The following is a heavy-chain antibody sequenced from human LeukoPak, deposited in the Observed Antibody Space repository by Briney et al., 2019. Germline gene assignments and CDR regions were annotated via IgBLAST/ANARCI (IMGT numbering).Heavy chain of an antibody. Sequence: PSETLSLTCTVSGASKSRPPYYWGWIRQSPGKGLEWIGSISSGGKSYYNPSFKSRVTVSEDMSKNQISLKLKSVTAADTAVYYCARSPYRTSWYFYGDWFDPWGQGALVTVSS. CDR2: ISSGGKS. V-gene: IGHV4-39*07. CDR1: GASKSRPPYY. J-gene: IGHJ5*02. D-gene: IGHD6-13*01. CDR3: ARSPYRTSWYFYGDWFDP.